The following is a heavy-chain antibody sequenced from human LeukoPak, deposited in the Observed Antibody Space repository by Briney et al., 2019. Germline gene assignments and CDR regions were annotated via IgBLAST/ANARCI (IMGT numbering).Heavy chain of an antibody. Sequence: ASVKVSCKASGYTFTSYDINWVRQATGQGLEWMGWVNPNSGNTGYAQKFQGRVTMTRNTSISTAYMELSSLRSEDTAVYYCARAPTAMVREYYYYMDVWGKGTTVTVSS. CDR3: ARAPTAMVREYYYYMDV. J-gene: IGHJ6*03. CDR1: GYTFTSYD. D-gene: IGHD5-18*01. V-gene: IGHV1-8*01. CDR2: VNPNSGNT.